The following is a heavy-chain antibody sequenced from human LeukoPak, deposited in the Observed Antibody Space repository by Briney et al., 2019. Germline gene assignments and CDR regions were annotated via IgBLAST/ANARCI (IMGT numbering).Heavy chain of an antibody. CDR1: GYAFTSCY. CDR3: ARGSGNYCFDY. CDR2: INPNIGDK. J-gene: IGHJ4*02. D-gene: IGHD1-26*01. Sequence: ASVKLSFKTAGYAFTSCYMHLVRQAPGQGLELMGWINPNIGDKNYAQKFQGRVTMTRDTSISTAYMEVSRLRSDDTAVYYCARGSGNYCFDYWGRGTLVTVSS. V-gene: IGHV1-2*02.